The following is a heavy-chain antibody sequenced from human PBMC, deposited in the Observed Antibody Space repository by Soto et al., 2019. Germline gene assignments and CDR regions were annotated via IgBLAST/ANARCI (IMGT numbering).Heavy chain of an antibody. J-gene: IGHJ5*02. Sequence: SETLCLSCTVAGGSGNSAGCYWSLIRQHPEKGLEWIGYVYYTGSTYYNPSLKSRVSISLDTAKNQFSLNLSSVTAADTAMYYCARDVGHNWFDPWGQGTLVTVSS. D-gene: IGHD1-26*01. V-gene: IGHV4-31*03. CDR1: GGSGNSAGCY. CDR3: ARDVGHNWFDP. CDR2: VYYTGST.